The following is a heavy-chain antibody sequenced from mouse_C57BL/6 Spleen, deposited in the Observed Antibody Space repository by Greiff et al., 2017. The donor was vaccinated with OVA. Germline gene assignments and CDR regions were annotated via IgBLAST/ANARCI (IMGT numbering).Heavy chain of an antibody. D-gene: IGHD2-4*01. CDR3: ARKGDIYDYDGVYYAMDY. Sequence: EVQLQQSGPVLVKPGASVKMSCKASGYTFTDYYMNWVKQSHGKSLEWIGVINPYNGGTSYNQKFKGKATLTVDKSSSTAYMELNSLTSEDSAVYYCARKGDIYDYDGVYYAMDYWGQGTSVTVSS. CDR2: INPYNGGT. CDR1: GYTFTDYY. J-gene: IGHJ4*01. V-gene: IGHV1-19*01.